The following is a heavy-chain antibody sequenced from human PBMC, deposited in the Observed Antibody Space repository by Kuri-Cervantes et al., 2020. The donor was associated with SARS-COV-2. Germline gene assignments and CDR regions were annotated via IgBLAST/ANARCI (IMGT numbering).Heavy chain of an antibody. J-gene: IGHJ4*02. CDR3: ARVPYYYDGSGFFYFDY. D-gene: IGHD3-22*01. Sequence: LSLTCAASEFTFRNYAMHWVRQAPGKGLEWVAVISYDGTNKYYADFVKDRFTISRDNSNNTLYLQMNSLRVEDTAVYYCARVPYYYDGSGFFYFDYWGQGTLVTVSS. CDR2: ISYDGTNK. CDR1: EFTFRNYA. V-gene: IGHV3-30-3*01.